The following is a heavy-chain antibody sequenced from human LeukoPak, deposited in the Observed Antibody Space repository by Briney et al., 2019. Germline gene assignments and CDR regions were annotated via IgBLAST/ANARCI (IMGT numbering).Heavy chain of an antibody. CDR1: GFSFSSYE. CDR3: ARDGTPIYSNGWVYMDV. J-gene: IGHJ6*04. CDR2: ISASGTLT. V-gene: IGHV3-48*03. D-gene: IGHD6-25*01. Sequence: PGGSLRLSCAASGFSFSSYEMNWVRQAPGKWLEWISYISASGTLTHYADSVEGRFTISRDNAKNSLYLQMSNLRGEDTALYYCARDGTPIYSNGWVYMDVWGKGTTVTISS.